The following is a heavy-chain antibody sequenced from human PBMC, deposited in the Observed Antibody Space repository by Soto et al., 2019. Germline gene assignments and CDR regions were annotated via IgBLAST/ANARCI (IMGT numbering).Heavy chain of an antibody. CDR2: MNPNSGNT. J-gene: IGHJ5*02. D-gene: IGHD3-22*01. CDR3: ARAPIVVVRRVCWFDP. CDR1: GYTFTSYD. V-gene: IGHV1-8*01. Sequence: QVQLVQSGAEVKKPGASVKVSCKASGYTFTSYDINWVRQATGQGLEWMGWMNPNSGNTGYAQKFQGRVTMTRNTSISTAYRELSSLRSEDTAVYYCARAPIVVVRRVCWFDPWGQGTLVTVSS.